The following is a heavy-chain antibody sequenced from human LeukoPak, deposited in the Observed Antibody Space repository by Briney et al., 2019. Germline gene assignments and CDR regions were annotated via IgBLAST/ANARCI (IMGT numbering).Heavy chain of an antibody. V-gene: IGHV3-48*03. CDR2: ISSSGSTI. J-gene: IGHJ6*04. CDR1: GFTFSSYE. Sequence: PGGSLRLFCAPSGFTFSSYEVNWARQAPGKGVEWVSYISSSGSTIYYADSVKGRFTISRDNAKNSLYLQMNNRRAEDTAVYYCAELGITMIGGVWGKGTTVTIPS. D-gene: IGHD3-10*02. CDR3: AELGITMIGGV.